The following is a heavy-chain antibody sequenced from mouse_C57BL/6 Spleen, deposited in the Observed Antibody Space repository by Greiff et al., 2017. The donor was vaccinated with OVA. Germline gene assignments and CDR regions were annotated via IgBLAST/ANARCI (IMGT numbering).Heavy chain of an antibody. CDR2: INPSTGGT. CDR3: AGYSLVDY. Sequence: EVMLVESGPELVKPGASVKISCKASGYSFTGYYMHWVKQSPEKSLEWIGEINPSTGGTSYNQKFKGKATLTVDKSSSPAYMQLKSLTSADSAVYYCAGYSLVDYWGQGTSVTVSS. J-gene: IGHJ4*01. CDR1: GYSFTGYY. V-gene: IGHV1-43*01. D-gene: IGHD1-2*01.